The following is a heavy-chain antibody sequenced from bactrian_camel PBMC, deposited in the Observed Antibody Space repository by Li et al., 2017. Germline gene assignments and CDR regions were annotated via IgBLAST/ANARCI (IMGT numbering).Heavy chain of an antibody. D-gene: IGHD5*01. CDR2: INSGGGTA. CDR3: AKGGGGGSLGREYDY. J-gene: IGHJ4*01. Sequence: QLVESGGGLVQPGGSLRLSCAASGFTFSGYTMAWVRQAPGKGLEWLSVINSGGGTAYYADSVKGRFTISRDNAKNTLYLQLNSLKTEETAMYYCAKGGGGGSLGREYDYWGQGTQVTVS. CDR1: GFTFSGYT. V-gene: IGHV3S31*01.